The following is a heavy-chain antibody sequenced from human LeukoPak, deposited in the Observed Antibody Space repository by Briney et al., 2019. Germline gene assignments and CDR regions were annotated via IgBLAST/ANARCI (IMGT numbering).Heavy chain of an antibody. CDR2: INPNSGGT. V-gene: IGHV1-2*06. CDR1: GYTFTGYY. CDR3: ARGEANGLRYFDWLLD. D-gene: IGHD3-9*01. J-gene: IGHJ4*02. Sequence: VASVKVSCMASGYTFTGYYMHWVRQAPGQGLEWMGRINPNSGGTNYAQKFQGRVTMTRDTSISTAYMELGRLRSDDTAVYYCARGEANGLRYFDWLLDWGQGTLVTVSS.